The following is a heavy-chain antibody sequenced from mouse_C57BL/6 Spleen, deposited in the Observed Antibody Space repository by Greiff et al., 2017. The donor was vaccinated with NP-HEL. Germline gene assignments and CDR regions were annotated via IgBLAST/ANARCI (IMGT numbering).Heavy chain of an antibody. CDR2: IDPEDGDT. CDR1: GFNIKDYY. Sequence: VQLQQSGAELVRPGASVKLSCTASGFNIKDYYMHWVKQRPEQGLEWIGRIDPEDGDTEYAPKFQGKANMTAGTSSNHPYLQLSSLTSEDTAVYYCTRLRRNAMDYWGQGTSVTVSS. J-gene: IGHJ4*01. V-gene: IGHV14-1*01. D-gene: IGHD2-4*01. CDR3: TRLRRNAMDY.